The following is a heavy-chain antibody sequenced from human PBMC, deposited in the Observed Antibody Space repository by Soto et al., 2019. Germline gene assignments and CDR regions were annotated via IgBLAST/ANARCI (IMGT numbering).Heavy chain of an antibody. CDR1: GGSISSGGYY. D-gene: IGHD2-21*02. J-gene: IGHJ4*02. CDR2: IYYSGNT. CDR3: GKGGVTDYFDY. V-gene: IGHV4-31*03. Sequence: QVQLQESGPGLVKPSQTLSLTCTVSGGSISSGGYYWSWIRQHPGKGLEWIGFIYYSGNTYYNPSRKSRVTMSVETSKNHFSLKLSSVTAADTAVYYCGKGGVTDYFDYCGQGTLVTVAS.